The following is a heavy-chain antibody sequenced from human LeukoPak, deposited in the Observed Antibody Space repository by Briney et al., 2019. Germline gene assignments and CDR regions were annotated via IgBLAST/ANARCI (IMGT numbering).Heavy chain of an antibody. V-gene: IGHV1-69*13. CDR3: ARGATIFGVVTVPDY. D-gene: IGHD3-3*01. Sequence: GASVKVSCKASGYTFTNYDINWVRQAPGQGLEWMGGIIPIFGTANYAQKFQGRVTITADESTSTAYMELSSLRSEDTAVYYCARGATIFGVVTVPDYWGQGTLVTVSS. J-gene: IGHJ4*02. CDR2: IIPIFGTA. CDR1: GYTFTNYD.